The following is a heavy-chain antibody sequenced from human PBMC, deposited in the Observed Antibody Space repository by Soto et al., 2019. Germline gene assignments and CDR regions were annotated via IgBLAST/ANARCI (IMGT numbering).Heavy chain of an antibody. D-gene: IGHD4-4*01. V-gene: IGHV3-23*01. CDR3: VRQAKLTTVTANVGYYYGLDV. CDR2: MRGSGSGT. CDR1: GFRFSTYD. Sequence: DVQLLESGGGLVQPGGSLRLSCAASGFRFSTYDMSWVRQAPGKGLEWVSVMRGSGSGTYYADSVKGRFTISSENSKNTLYLQMNSMRAEDTAVYYCVRQAKLTTVTANVGYYYGLDVWGQGTTVTVSS. J-gene: IGHJ6*02.